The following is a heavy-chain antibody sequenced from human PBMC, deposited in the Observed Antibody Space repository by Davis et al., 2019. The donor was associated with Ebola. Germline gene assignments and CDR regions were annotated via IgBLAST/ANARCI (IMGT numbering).Heavy chain of an antibody. Sequence: AASVKVSCKASGYTFTTYGISWVRQAPGQGLEWVGWISTYNGNTNNAQKLQGRVTMTTDTSTSTAYMELRSLRSDDTAVYYCARESRLHFDSWGQGTLVTVSS. CDR3: ARESRLHFDS. CDR2: ISTYNGNT. CDR1: GYTFTTYG. V-gene: IGHV1-18*04. J-gene: IGHJ4*02. D-gene: IGHD2-15*01.